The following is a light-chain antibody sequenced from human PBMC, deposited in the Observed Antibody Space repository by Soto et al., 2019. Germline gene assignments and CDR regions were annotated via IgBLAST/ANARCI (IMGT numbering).Light chain of an antibody. CDR3: QQYGSSPRFN. Sequence: EIVLTQSPGTLSLSPGERATLACRASQSVRSSYLAWYQQKPGQAPRLLIYGASTRATGIPDRFSGSGSVTDFTLTISRLEPEDFSVYYCQQYGSSPRFNFVPGTKVDIK. V-gene: IGKV3-20*01. CDR1: QSVRSSY. CDR2: GAS. J-gene: IGKJ3*01.